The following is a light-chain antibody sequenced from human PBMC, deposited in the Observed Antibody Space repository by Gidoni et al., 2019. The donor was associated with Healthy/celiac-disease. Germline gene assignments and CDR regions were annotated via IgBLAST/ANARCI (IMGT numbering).Light chain of an antibody. CDR1: QSISSY. Sequence: GDRVTITCRESQSISSYLNWYQQNPGKAPKLLIDAASILQSGVPSRFSGSGSGTDFTLTISSLQPEDFATYYCQQSYSTPFTCGPGTKVDIK. V-gene: IGKV1-39*01. J-gene: IGKJ3*01. CDR3: QQSYSTPFT. CDR2: AAS.